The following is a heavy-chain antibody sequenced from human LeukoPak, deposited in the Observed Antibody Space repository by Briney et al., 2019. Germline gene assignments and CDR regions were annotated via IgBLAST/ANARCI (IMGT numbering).Heavy chain of an antibody. Sequence: PGGSLRLSCAASGFTFDDYAMHWVRQVPGKGLEWVSLILGDGSSTNYADSVKGRFTISRDNSKNSLYLHMNSLRVEDTALYFCAEDRYSSSWYTIDYWGQGTLVTVSS. J-gene: IGHJ4*02. CDR1: GFTFDDYA. CDR3: AEDRYSSSWYTIDY. V-gene: IGHV3-43*02. CDR2: ILGDGSST. D-gene: IGHD6-13*01.